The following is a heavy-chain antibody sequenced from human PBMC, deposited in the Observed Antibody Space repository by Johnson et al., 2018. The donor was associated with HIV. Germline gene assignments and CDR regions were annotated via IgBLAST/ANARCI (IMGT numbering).Heavy chain of an antibody. V-gene: IGHV3-7*05. J-gene: IGHJ3*02. Sequence: VQLVESGGGLVQPGGSLRLSCAASGFTFSSYWMSWVRQAPGKGLEWVANIKQDGSEKYYVDSVKGRFTISRDNAKNSLYLQMNSLRAEDTAVVSCASSSSSWTSDPDDAFDIWGQGTMVTVSS. CDR3: ASSSSSWTSDPDDAFDI. CDR1: GFTFSSYW. D-gene: IGHD6-13*01. CDR2: IKQDGSEK.